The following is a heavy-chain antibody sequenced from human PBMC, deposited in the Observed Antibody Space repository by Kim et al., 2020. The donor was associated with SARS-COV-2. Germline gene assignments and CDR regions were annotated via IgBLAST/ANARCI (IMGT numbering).Heavy chain of an antibody. Sequence: SETLSLTCTVSGGSISSGDYYWSWIRQPPGKGLEWIGYIYYSGSTYYNPSLKSRVTISVDTSKNQFSLKLSSVTAADTAVYYCARFRRGYDFWSGPITYFDYWGQGTLVTVSS. V-gene: IGHV4-30-4*01. D-gene: IGHD3-3*01. CDR1: GGSISSGDYY. CDR3: ARFRRGYDFWSGPITYFDY. J-gene: IGHJ4*02. CDR2: IYYSGST.